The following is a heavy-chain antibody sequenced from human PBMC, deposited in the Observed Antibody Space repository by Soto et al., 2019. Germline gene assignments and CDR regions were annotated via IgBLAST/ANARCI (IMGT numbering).Heavy chain of an antibody. D-gene: IGHD3-10*01. Sequence: QVQLVESGGGVVQPGRSLRLSCAASGFTFSSYAMHWVRQAPGKGLEWVAVISYDGSNKYYADSVKGRFTISRDNSKSTLYLQMNSLRAEDTAVYYCARLGGSGSYFLSGYGMYVWGQGTTVTVSS. CDR2: ISYDGSNK. J-gene: IGHJ6*02. CDR1: GFTFSSYA. V-gene: IGHV3-30-3*01. CDR3: ARLGGSGSYFLSGYGMYV.